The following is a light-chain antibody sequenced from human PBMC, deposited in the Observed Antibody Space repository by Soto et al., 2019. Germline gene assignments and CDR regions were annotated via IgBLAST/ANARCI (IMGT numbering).Light chain of an antibody. CDR1: QDITTW. J-gene: IGKJ2*01. CDR2: GAS. CDR3: QQPSSLMLN. V-gene: IGKV1-12*01. Sequence: DIQMTQSPSSVSASVGDRVTITCRASQDITTWLAVYQQKPGVAPRLLMSGASNLPSEVPSRCSGSGSGTHFTLPISSLQPEDFASYYGQQPSSLMLNFGQGTRLEIK.